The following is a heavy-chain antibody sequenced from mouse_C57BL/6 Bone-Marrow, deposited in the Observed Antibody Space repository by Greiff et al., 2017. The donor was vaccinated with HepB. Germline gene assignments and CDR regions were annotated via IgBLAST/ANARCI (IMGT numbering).Heavy chain of an antibody. J-gene: IGHJ2*01. Sequence: VQLQQSGAELVRPGTSVKVSCKASGYAFTNYLIEWVKQRPGQGLEWIGVINPGSGGTNYNEKFKGKATLTADKSSSTAYMQLSSLTSEDSAVYFCARDWDVNYFDYWGQGTTLTVSS. CDR2: INPGSGGT. CDR3: ARDWDVNYFDY. V-gene: IGHV1-54*01. CDR1: GYAFTNYL. D-gene: IGHD4-1*01.